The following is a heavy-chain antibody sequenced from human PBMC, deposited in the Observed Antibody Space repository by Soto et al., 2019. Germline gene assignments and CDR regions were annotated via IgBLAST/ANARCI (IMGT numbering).Heavy chain of an antibody. CDR3: ARDFRTLYGSGSYLEHCFDP. CDR2: ISDYNGNT. V-gene: IGHV1-18*01. J-gene: IGHJ5*02. Sequence: ASVKVSCQASRYTFTSYGMSWVRQAPGQGLDGMGWISDYNGNTNYAQKLQGRVTMTTDTSTSTPYLELRSLRSDDTAVYYCARDFRTLYGSGSYLEHCFDPWGQGTLDTVSS. D-gene: IGHD3-10*01. CDR1: RYTFTSYG.